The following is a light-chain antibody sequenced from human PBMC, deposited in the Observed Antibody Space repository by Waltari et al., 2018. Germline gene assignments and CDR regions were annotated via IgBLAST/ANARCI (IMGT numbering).Light chain of an antibody. CDR2: GAS. J-gene: IGKJ1*01. V-gene: IGKV3-15*01. CDR1: QSVSSN. Sequence: EIVMTQSPATLSVSPGERATLSCRASQSVSSNLAWYQQKPGQAPRLPIYGASARATGIPARFRGSGSGTEFTLTISSMQSEDFAVYYCQQYNNWPPWTFGQGTKVEIK. CDR3: QQYNNWPPWT.